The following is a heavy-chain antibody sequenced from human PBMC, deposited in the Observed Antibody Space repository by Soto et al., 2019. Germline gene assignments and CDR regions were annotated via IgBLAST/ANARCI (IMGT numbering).Heavy chain of an antibody. CDR2: IIPIFGTA. CDR1: GGTFGSYA. D-gene: IGHD6-19*01. Sequence: QVQLVQSGAEVKKPGSSVKVSCKASGGTFGSYAISWVRQAPGQGLEWMGGIIPIFGTANYAQKFQGRVTITADESTRTAYKELSSLRSEDTAVYYCARDCGRGWQNWFDPWGQGTLVTVSS. CDR3: ARDCGRGWQNWFDP. V-gene: IGHV1-69*01. J-gene: IGHJ5*02.